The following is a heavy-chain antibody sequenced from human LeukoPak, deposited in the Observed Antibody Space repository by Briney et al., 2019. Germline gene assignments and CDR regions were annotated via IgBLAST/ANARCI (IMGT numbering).Heavy chain of an antibody. V-gene: IGHV4-31*03. CDR1: GGFISSGGYY. Sequence: SETLSLTCNVSGGFISSGGYYWSWIRQPPGKGLEWIGYIYYSGSTDSNPSLKSRVSISVDTSKNQFSLKLSSVTAADTAVYYCVRGGGRGLWFDSWGQGILVTVSS. D-gene: IGHD3-16*01. CDR3: VRGGGRGLWFDS. CDR2: IYYSGST. J-gene: IGHJ5*01.